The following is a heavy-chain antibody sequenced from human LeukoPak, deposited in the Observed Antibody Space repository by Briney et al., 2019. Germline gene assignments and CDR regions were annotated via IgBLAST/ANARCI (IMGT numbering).Heavy chain of an antibody. CDR3: ARDPSGVIPNDY. D-gene: IGHD2-21*01. CDR1: GYTFTSYS. CDR2: ISVYNGNT. J-gene: IGHJ4*02. Sequence: ASVKVSCKASGYTFTSYSITWVRQAPGQRLEWMGWISVYNGNTNYAQKVQGRVTMTTDTSTSTAYMELRSLRSDDTAVYYCARDPSGVIPNDYWGQGTLVIVSS. V-gene: IGHV1-18*01.